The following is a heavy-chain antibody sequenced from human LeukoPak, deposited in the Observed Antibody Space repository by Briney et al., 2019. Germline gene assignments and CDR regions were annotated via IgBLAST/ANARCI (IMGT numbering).Heavy chain of an antibody. CDR2: IYSGGDT. CDR3: AKYKASGGSYYFDY. J-gene: IGHJ4*02. Sequence: GGSLRLSCAASGFTVSSNYMGWVRQAPGKGLEWVSVIYSGGDTYYADSVKGRFTISRDNSKNMIYLEMSSLKAEDTAVYYCAKYKASGGSYYFDYWGQGTLVTVSS. CDR1: GFTVSSNY. V-gene: IGHV3-66*01. D-gene: IGHD1-26*01.